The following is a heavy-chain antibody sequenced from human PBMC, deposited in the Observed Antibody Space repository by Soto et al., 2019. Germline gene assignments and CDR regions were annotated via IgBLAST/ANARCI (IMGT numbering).Heavy chain of an antibody. CDR2: IYYSGST. J-gene: IGHJ5*02. Sequence: PSETLSLTCTVSGGSISSSSYYWGWIRQPPGKGLEWIGSIYYSGSTYYKQSLKSRVTISVDTSKNQFSLKLSSVTAADTAVYNCVRSIDPWGQGTLFTVSS. CDR3: VRSIDP. CDR1: GGSISSSSYY. V-gene: IGHV4-39*07.